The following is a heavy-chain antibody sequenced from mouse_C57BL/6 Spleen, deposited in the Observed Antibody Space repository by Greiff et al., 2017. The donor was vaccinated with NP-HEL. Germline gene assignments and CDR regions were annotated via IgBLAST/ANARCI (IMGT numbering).Heavy chain of an antibody. J-gene: IGHJ3*01. CDR2: IYPGSGNT. CDR3: ARFYYDYGDGVWFAY. CDR1: GYTFTDYY. D-gene: IGHD2-4*01. Sequence: QVQLQQSGAELVRPGASVKLSCKASGYTFTDYYINWVKQRPGQGLEWIARIYPGSGNTYYNEKFKGKATLTAEKSSSTAYMQLSSLTSEDSAVYFCARFYYDYGDGVWFAYWGQGTLVTVSA. V-gene: IGHV1-76*01.